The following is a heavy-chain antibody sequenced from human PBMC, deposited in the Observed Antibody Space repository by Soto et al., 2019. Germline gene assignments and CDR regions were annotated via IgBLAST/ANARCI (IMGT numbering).Heavy chain of an antibody. D-gene: IGHD6-6*01. J-gene: IGHJ4*02. Sequence: QVQLVEPGGGLVKPGGSLRLSCAASGFTFSDYYMSWIRQAPGKGLEWVSYISRSATTMYYADSVKGRFTISRDNAKSSLYLQMHSLRAEDTAVYYCARGRGEQLVPHFDYWGQGTLVTVSS. V-gene: IGHV3-11*01. CDR3: ARGRGEQLVPHFDY. CDR1: GFTFSDYY. CDR2: ISRSATTM.